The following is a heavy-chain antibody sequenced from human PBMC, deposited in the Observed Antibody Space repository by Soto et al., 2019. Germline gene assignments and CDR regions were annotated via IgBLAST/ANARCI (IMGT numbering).Heavy chain of an antibody. Sequence: PGGSLRLSCAASGFTFSSYSMNWVRQAPGKGLEWVSYISSSSTIYYADSVKGRFTISRDNAKNSLYLQMNSLRAEDTAVYYCARDSSKITMVRGAKGFDYWGQGTLVTVSS. CDR1: GFTFSSYS. CDR3: ARDSSKITMVRGAKGFDY. CDR2: ISSSSTI. V-gene: IGHV3-48*01. D-gene: IGHD3-10*01. J-gene: IGHJ4*02.